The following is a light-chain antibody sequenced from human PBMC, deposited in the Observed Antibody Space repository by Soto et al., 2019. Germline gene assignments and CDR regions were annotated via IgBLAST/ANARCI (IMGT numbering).Light chain of an antibody. CDR1: QSLLYSSNNKTY. Sequence: DIVMTQSPEFLDVTLGERATINCKSSQSLLYSSNNKTYLAWYQHRPGQSPKMLIFWASARESGVPHRFSGSGSETDFTLSLSRLQAEDAAVYYCQQYYSDFFTFGQGTRLEIK. J-gene: IGKJ2*01. CDR3: QQYYSDFFT. V-gene: IGKV4-1*01. CDR2: WAS.